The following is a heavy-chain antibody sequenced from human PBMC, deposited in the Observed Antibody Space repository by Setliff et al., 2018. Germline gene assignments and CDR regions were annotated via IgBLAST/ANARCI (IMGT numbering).Heavy chain of an antibody. D-gene: IGHD6-13*01. CDR2: INPISGGA. CDR1: GYTFSNDG. J-gene: IGHJ4*02. V-gene: IGHV1-18*01. CDR3: ARAGDAAAGRKGVFEY. Sequence: ASVKVSCKASGYTFSNDGVTWVRQAPGQGLEWMGWINPISGGANYAQKFQGRVTMTRDTSTGTVYMELTSLKSEDTAVYYCARAGDAAAGRKGVFEYWGQGSLVTVSS.